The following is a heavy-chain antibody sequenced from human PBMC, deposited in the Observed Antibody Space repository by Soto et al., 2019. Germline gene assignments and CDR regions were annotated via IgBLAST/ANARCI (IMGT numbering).Heavy chain of an antibody. D-gene: IGHD3-10*01. CDR1: GYTFTGYY. J-gene: IGHJ5*02. V-gene: IGHV1-2*04. CDR3: ARDRGLLWFGELWFDP. Sequence: ASVKVSCKASGYTFTGYYMHWVRQAPGQGLEWMGWINPNSGGTNYAQKFQGWVTMTRDTSISTAYMELSRLRSDDTAVYYCARDRGLLWFGELWFDPWGQGTLVTV. CDR2: INPNSGGT.